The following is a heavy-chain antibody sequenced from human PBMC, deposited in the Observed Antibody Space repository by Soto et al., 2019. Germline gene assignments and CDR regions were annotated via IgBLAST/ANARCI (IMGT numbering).Heavy chain of an antibody. CDR2: IYYSGNT. CDR1: CGSTSSDNY. Sequence: SGTLSLTCTVSCGSTSSDNYWSWIRQRPGKGLEWIGHIYYSGNTDYNPSLKSRLAISIDTSKNQFSLKLSSVTAADTAVYFCAREGGESSDGLYYFDSWGHGSLVTVSS. V-gene: IGHV4-30-4*01. CDR3: AREGGESSDGLYYFDS. J-gene: IGHJ4*01. D-gene: IGHD3-16*01.